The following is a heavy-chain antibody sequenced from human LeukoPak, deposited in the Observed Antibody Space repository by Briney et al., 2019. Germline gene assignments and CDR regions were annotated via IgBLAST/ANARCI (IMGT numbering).Heavy chain of an antibody. J-gene: IGHJ3*02. CDR1: GYTFTGYY. D-gene: IGHD3-22*01. V-gene: IGHV1-2*02. CDR3: ARASPVVYDAFDI. CDR2: INPNSGGT. Sequence: GASVKVSCKASGYTFTGYYMHWVRQAPGQGLEWVGWINPNSGGTNYAQKFQGRVPMTRDTSISTAYLELSRLRSDDTAVYYCARASPVVYDAFDIWGQGTMVTVSS.